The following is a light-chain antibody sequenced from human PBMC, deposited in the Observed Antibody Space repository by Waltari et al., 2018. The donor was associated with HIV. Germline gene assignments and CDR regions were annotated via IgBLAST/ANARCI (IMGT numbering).Light chain of an antibody. J-gene: IGLJ2*01. Sequence: QSVLTQPPSVSAAPGQTVTFTCSGTTSHIGKNVITWYQQLPEAAPKLIIYDNNKRPSGVPDRFSGSKSATSATLAITGLQTGDEADYYCGTWDSSVSAGVFGGGTKLTVL. CDR3: GTWDSSVSAGV. V-gene: IGLV1-51*01. CDR1: TSHIGKNV. CDR2: DNN.